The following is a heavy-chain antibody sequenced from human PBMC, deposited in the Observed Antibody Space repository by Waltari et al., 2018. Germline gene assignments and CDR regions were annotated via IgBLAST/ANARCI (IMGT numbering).Heavy chain of an antibody. D-gene: IGHD3-22*01. CDR1: GFTFSSYG. J-gene: IGHJ4*02. CDR3: AKTYHDSSGYLDY. V-gene: IGHV3-30*18. CDR2: ISYDGSNK. Sequence: QVQLVESGGGVVQPGRSLRLSCAASGFTFSSYGMHWVRRAPGKGLEWVAVISYDGSNKYYADSGKGRFTISRDNSKNTLYLQMNSLRAEDTAVYYCAKTYHDSSGYLDYWGQGTLVTVSS.